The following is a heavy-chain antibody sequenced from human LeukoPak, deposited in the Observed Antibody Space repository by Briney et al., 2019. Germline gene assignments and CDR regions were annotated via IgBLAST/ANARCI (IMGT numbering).Heavy chain of an antibody. CDR3: ARLGYDFWSGYPYYFDY. Sequence: SETLSLTCTVSGGSISSYYWSWIRQPPGQRLEWIGYFYYSGSTNYNPSLKSRVTISVDTSKNQFSLKLSSVTAADTAVYYCARLGYDFWSGYPYYFDYWGQGTLVTVSS. D-gene: IGHD3-3*01. CDR1: GGSISSYY. J-gene: IGHJ4*02. V-gene: IGHV4-59*01. CDR2: FYYSGST.